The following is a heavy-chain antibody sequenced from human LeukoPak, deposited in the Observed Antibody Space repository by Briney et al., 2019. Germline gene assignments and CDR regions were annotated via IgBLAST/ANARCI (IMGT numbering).Heavy chain of an antibody. D-gene: IGHD3-3*01. Sequence: GASVKVSCKASGYTFTGYYMHWVRQAPGQGLEWMGWINPNSGGTNYAQKFQGRVTMTRDTSISTAYMELSRLRSDDTAVYYCASRGGTIFGVVPPRNYYYYYGMDVWGQGTTVTVSS. CDR1: GYTFTGYY. CDR2: INPNSGGT. CDR3: ASRGGTIFGVVPPRNYYYYYGMDV. V-gene: IGHV1-2*02. J-gene: IGHJ6*02.